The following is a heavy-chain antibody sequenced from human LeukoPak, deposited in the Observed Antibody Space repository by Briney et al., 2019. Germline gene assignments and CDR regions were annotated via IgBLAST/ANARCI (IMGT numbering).Heavy chain of an antibody. D-gene: IGHD5-18*01. CDR3: ARTPGYSSGFLGY. Sequence: GGSLRLSCAASGFTFSSYGMHWVRQAPGKGLEWVSSISSSSTYIYYADSVKGRFTISRDNAKNSLYLQMNSLRAEDTAVYYCARTPGYSSGFLGYWGQGTLVTVSS. V-gene: IGHV3-21*01. J-gene: IGHJ4*02. CDR2: ISSSSTYI. CDR1: GFTFSSYG.